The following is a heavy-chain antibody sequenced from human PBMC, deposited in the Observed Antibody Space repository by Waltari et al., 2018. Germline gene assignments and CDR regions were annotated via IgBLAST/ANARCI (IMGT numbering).Heavy chain of an antibody. CDR3: ARHMGMVVIKADAFDI. CDR2: IYPGDSDT. CDR1: DYGLPTTG. J-gene: IGHJ3*02. D-gene: IGHD2-21*01. V-gene: IGHV5-51*01. Sequence: EVQLVQSGAEVKKPGGLRRTSLRVLDYGLPTTGTAGVRRIPGKGREWMGIIYPGDSDTRYSPSFQGQVTISADKSISTAYLQWSSLKASDTAMYYCARHMGMVVIKADAFDIWGQGTMVTVSS.